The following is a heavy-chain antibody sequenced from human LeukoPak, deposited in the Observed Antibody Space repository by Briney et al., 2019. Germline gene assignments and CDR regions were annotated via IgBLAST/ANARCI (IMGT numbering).Heavy chain of an antibody. CDR2: ISPGGSST. CDR3: AKEMGLAVADQIDY. CDR1: GFSFMNYA. Sequence: GGSLRLSCAGSGFSFMNYAMNWVRQAPGKGLEWVSYISPGGSSTYYADSAEGRFTISRDNAKNSLLLQMNSLRAEDTAVYYCAKEMGLAVADQIDYWGQGALVTVSS. V-gene: IGHV3-48*01. D-gene: IGHD6-19*01. J-gene: IGHJ4*02.